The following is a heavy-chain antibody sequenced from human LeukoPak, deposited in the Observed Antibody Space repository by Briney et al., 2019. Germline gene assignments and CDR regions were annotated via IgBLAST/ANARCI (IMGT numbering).Heavy chain of an antibody. V-gene: IGHV5-51*01. CDR3: ARLRSGGRLYYYGMDV. Sequence: GESLQISCKGSGYSFTSYWIGWVRQMPGKGLEWMGIIYPGDSDTRYSPSFQGQVTISADKSISTAYLQWSSLKASDTAMYYCARLRSGGRLYYYGMDVWGQRTTVTVSS. CDR1: GYSFTSYW. D-gene: IGHD2-15*01. CDR2: IYPGDSDT. J-gene: IGHJ6*02.